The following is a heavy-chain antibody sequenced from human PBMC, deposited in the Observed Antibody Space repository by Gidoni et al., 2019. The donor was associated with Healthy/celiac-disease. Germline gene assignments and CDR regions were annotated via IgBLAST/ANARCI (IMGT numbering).Heavy chain of an antibody. J-gene: IGHJ4*02. CDR1: GFTFSSYG. V-gene: IGHV3-33*01. D-gene: IGHD2-2*01. CDR3: ARDAPYCSSTSCRNPPPDY. Sequence: QVQLVESGGGVVQPGRSLRLSCAASGFTFSSYGMHWVRQAPGQGLEWVEVIGYDGSNKYYADSVKGRFTISRDNSKNTLYLQMNSLRAEDTAVYYCARDAPYCSSTSCRNPPPDYWGQGTLVTVSS. CDR2: IGYDGSNK.